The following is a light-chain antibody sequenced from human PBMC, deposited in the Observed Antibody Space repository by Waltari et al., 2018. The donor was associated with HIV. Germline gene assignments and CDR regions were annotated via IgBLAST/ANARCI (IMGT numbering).Light chain of an antibody. CDR1: QNINRY. Sequence: DIQMTQSPSSLSASVGDRVTITCRANQNINRYLNWYRQKSGKAPTLLIFGSSTLQSVDASRFSASGSGIDFILTITGVQHADFATYFCQQSQAIPATFGQGTK. CDR3: QQSQAIPAT. J-gene: IGKJ2*01. CDR2: GSS. V-gene: IGKV1-39*01.